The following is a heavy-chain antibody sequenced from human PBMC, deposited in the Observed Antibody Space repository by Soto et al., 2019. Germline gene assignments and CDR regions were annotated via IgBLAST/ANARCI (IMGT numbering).Heavy chain of an antibody. CDR3: ARPTSYSNYVGGDAFDI. Sequence: QVQLVQSGAEVKKPGSSVKVSCKASGGTFSSYAISWVRQAPGQGLEWMGGIIPIFGTANYAQKLQGRVTITADESTSTAYMELSSLRYEDTAVYYCARPTSYSNYVGGDAFDIWGQGTMVTVSS. D-gene: IGHD4-4*01. V-gene: IGHV1-69*01. CDR2: IIPIFGTA. J-gene: IGHJ3*02. CDR1: GGTFSSYA.